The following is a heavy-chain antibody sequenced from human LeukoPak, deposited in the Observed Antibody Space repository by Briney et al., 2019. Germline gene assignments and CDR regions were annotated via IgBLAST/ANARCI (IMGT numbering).Heavy chain of an antibody. CDR1: GYTFTSYD. CDR3: ARAASYSSSGKTRKNYYFDY. V-gene: IGHV1-8*01. Sequence: ASVKVSCKASGYTFTSYDINWVRQATGQGREWMGWMKPNSGNTGYAQKFQGRVTMTRNTSITTAYMELSSLRSDDTALYYCARAASYSSSGKTRKNYYFDYWGQGTLVTVSS. J-gene: IGHJ4*02. D-gene: IGHD6-13*01. CDR2: MKPNSGNT.